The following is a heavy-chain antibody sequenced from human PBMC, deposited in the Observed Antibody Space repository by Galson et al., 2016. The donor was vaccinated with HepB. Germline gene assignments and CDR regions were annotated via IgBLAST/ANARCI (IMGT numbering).Heavy chain of an antibody. D-gene: IGHD3-22*01. Sequence: SETLSLTCAVYGGSYSGYFCTWIRQSPGKGLEWIGEINHSGDTNYNPSLKSRVTISADTSNHQFSLKLNSVTAADTAVYFCARPSPFDSTGLAFDIWGQGTPVLVSS. CDR3: ARPSPFDSTGLAFDI. CDR1: GGSYSGYF. J-gene: IGHJ4*02. CDR2: INHSGDT. V-gene: IGHV4-34*01.